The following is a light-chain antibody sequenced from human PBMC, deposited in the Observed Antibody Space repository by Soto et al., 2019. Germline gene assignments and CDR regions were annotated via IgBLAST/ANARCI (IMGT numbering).Light chain of an antibody. CDR2: DAS. V-gene: IGKV1-33*01. J-gene: IGKJ5*01. CDR3: QQSDSLPIT. Sequence: DIQMTQSPSSLSASVGDRVTITCRASQDISNYLNWYQQRPGKAPKLLIYDASNLERGVPSRFSGTRSGTHFTFAITSLQAEDVATYYCQQSDSLPITFGQGTRLDI. CDR1: QDISNY.